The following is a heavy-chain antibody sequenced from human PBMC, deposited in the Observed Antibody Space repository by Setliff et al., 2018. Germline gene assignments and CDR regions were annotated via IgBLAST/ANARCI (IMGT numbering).Heavy chain of an antibody. CDR1: GGSISSSSYY. CDR2: IYYSGST. CDR3: ARERMYYNFWSGYSDY. Sequence: PSETLSLTCTVSGGSISSSSYYWGWIRQPPGKGLEWIGSIYYSGSTYYNPSLKSRVTISVDTPKNQFSLKLGSVTAADTAVYYCARERMYYNFWSGYSDYWGQGTLVTVSS. V-gene: IGHV4-39*07. D-gene: IGHD3-3*01. J-gene: IGHJ4*02.